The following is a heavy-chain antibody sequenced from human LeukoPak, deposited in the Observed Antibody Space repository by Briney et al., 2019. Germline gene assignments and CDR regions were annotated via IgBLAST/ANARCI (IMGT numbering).Heavy chain of an antibody. V-gene: IGHV2-5*02. CDR2: IYWDDDK. CDR3: ARRLGYTYGRGYWYFDL. Sequence: SGPTLVNPTQTLTLTCTLSGFSLSTGGGGVGWIRQPPGKALEWLALIYWDDDKRYSPSLRSRLTITKDTSKNQVVLTMTNMDPVDTATYYCARRLGYTYGRGYWYFDLWGRGTLVTVSS. D-gene: IGHD5-18*01. CDR1: GFSLSTGGGG. J-gene: IGHJ2*01.